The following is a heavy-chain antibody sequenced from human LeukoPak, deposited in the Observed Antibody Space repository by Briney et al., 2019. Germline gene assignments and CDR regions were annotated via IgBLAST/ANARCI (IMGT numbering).Heavy chain of an antibody. D-gene: IGHD4-17*01. CDR3: IVFGDSNH. J-gene: IGHJ5*02. CDR1: GFTFSHYA. Sequence: GGSLRLSCTTSGFTFSHYAMAWVRQAPGMGLEWVSTIGGSGGDTHYADSVKGRFAISRDNSKNTLYLQMNSLRAEDTAVYYCIVFGDSNHWGQGTLVTVSS. CDR2: IGGSGGDT. V-gene: IGHV3-23*01.